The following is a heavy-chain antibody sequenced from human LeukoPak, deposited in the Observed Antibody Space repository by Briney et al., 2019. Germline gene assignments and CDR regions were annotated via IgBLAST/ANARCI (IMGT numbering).Heavy chain of an antibody. Sequence: GGSLRLSCAASGFTFSSYAMSWVRQAPGKGLEWVSVIYSDGRTYHADSVKGRFTISRDNSKNTLYLQVNSLRAEDTAVYYCARDQPAVTGLTFDYWGQGTLVTVSS. CDR3: ARDQPAVTGLTFDY. CDR1: GFTFSSYA. J-gene: IGHJ4*02. CDR2: IYSDGRT. D-gene: IGHD6-19*01. V-gene: IGHV3-66*01.